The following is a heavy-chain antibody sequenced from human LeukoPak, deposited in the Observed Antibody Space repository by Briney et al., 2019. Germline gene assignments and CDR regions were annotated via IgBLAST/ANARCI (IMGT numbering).Heavy chain of an antibody. CDR1: GFTFSSYS. V-gene: IGHV3-21*01. J-gene: IGHJ4*02. D-gene: IGHD3-22*01. CDR3: ARDQSSGYYGFDY. Sequence: GGSLRLSCAASGFTFSSYSMNWVRQAPGKGLEWVSSISSSSSYIYYADSVKGRFTISRDNAKNSLYLQMNSLRAEDTAVHYCARDQSSGYYGFDYWGQGTLVTVSS. CDR2: ISSSSSYI.